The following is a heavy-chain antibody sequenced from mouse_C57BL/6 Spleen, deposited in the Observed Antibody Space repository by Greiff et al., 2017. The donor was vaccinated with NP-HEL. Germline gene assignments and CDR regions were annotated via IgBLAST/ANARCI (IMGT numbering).Heavy chain of an antibody. Sequence: VHLVESGPGLVAPSQSLSITCTVSGFSLTSYAISWVRQPPGKGLEWLGVIWTGGGTNYNSALKSRLSISKDNSKSQVFLKMNSLQTDDTARYYCARNYYDYGTGKMDYWGQGTSVTVSS. CDR2: IWTGGGT. CDR3: ARNYYDYGTGKMDY. CDR1: GFSLTSYA. V-gene: IGHV2-9-1*01. D-gene: IGHD2-4*01. J-gene: IGHJ4*01.